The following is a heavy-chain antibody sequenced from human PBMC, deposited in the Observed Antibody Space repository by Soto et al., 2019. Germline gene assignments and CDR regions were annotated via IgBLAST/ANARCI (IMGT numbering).Heavy chain of an antibody. D-gene: IGHD6-19*01. Sequence: QAQLQQSGPGLVKPSQTLSLTCAISGDSVSSNSVAWNWIRQSPSRGLEWLGRTYYRSKWYNDYAVSERSRITINPDTCKDQCSVQLNSVTPVDTAVYYCARGRGGWYFAFWGRGTLVTVSS. CDR2: TYYRSKWYN. CDR3: ARGRGGWYFAF. V-gene: IGHV6-1*01. J-gene: IGHJ4*02. CDR1: GDSVSSNSVA.